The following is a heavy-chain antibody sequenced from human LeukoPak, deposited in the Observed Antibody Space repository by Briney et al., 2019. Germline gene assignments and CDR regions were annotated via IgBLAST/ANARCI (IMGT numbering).Heavy chain of an antibody. Sequence: GGSLRLSCAASGFTFSSYWMSWVRQAPGKGLEWVANIKQDGSEKYYVDSVKGRFTISRDNAKNSLYLQMNSLRAEDTAVYYCARDLPYYDILSGYYRYYFDYWGQGTLVTVSS. V-gene: IGHV3-7*01. CDR2: IKQDGSEK. CDR3: ARDLPYYDILSGYYRYYFDY. CDR1: GFTFSSYW. J-gene: IGHJ4*02. D-gene: IGHD3-9*01.